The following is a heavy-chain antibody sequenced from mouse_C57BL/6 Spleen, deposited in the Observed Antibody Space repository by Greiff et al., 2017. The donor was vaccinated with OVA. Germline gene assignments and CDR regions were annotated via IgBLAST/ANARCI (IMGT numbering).Heavy chain of an antibody. CDR1: GYAFSSSR. Sequence: QVQLKESGPELVKPGASVKISCKASGYAFSSSRMNWVKQRPGKGLEWIGRIYPGDGDTNYNGKFKGKATLTADKSSSTAYMQLSSLTSEDSAVYFCASPPWFAYWGQGTLVTVSA. J-gene: IGHJ3*01. CDR3: ASPPWFAY. CDR2: IYPGDGDT. V-gene: IGHV1-82*01.